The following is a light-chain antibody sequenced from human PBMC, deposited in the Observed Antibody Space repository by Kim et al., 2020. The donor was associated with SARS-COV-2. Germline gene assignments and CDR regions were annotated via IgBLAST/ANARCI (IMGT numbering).Light chain of an antibody. V-gene: IGLV1-44*01. Sequence: GTRITLSVSGSSSNIGSNHVNWYQQFPGTAPKLLIYSNNQRPSGVPDRFSGSRSGTSASLAISGLQSEDEADYYCAAWDDSLNVVVFGGGTQLTVL. CDR1: SSNIGSNH. CDR2: SNN. J-gene: IGLJ2*01. CDR3: AAWDDSLNVVV.